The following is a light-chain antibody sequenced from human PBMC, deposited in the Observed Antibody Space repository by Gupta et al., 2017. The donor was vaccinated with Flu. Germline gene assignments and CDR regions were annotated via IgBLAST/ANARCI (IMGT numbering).Light chain of an antibody. Sequence: QYVLTKPLSVSGAPGQRVIISCTGSSSNVGAHYDVHWYQQLPGRAPNLIRYGDRKRPSVVPDRFSGSKSGTASSLAITGLRAEDEADYYCQSYDSSLSSSVFGGGTKLTVL. J-gene: IGLJ3*02. CDR1: SSNVGAHYD. V-gene: IGLV1-40*01. CDR2: GDR. CDR3: QSYDSSLSSSV.